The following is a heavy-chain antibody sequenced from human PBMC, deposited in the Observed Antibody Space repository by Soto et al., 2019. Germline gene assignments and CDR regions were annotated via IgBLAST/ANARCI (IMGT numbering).Heavy chain of an antibody. J-gene: IGHJ6*02. CDR1: GYTFTGYY. V-gene: IGHV1-2*04. CDR2: INPNSGGT. Sequence: GASVKVSCKASGYTFTGYYMHWVRQAPGQGLEWMGWINPNSGGTNYAQKFQGWVTMTRDTSISTAYMELSRLRSDDTAVYYCARGVGPAAIVDYYYGMDVWGQGTTVTVSS. D-gene: IGHD2-2*01. CDR3: ARGVGPAAIVDYYYGMDV.